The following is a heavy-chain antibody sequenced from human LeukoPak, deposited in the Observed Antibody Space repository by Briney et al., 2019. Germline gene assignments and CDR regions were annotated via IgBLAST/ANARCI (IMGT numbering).Heavy chain of an antibody. J-gene: IGHJ6*02. CDR1: GFTFSGYW. D-gene: IGHD4-17*01. Sequence: GSLRLSCAASGFTFSGYWMTWVRQAPGKGLEWIGEIYHSGSTNYNPSLKSRVTISVDKSKNQFSLKLSSVTAADTAVYYCARGPSVTTRDYYYYYGMDVWGQGTTVTVSS. V-gene: IGHV4-4*02. CDR2: IYHSGST. CDR3: ARGPSVTTRDYYYYYGMDV.